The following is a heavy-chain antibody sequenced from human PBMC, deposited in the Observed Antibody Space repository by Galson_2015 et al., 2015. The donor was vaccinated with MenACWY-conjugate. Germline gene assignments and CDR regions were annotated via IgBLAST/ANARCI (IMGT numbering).Heavy chain of an antibody. Sequence: SVKVSCKASGYTFTFHDMSWVRQAAGQGLESLGWMNPNSGNTGYAQKFQGRVTMTRNTSITTAFLELSSLNPEDTAVYFCARLTGGRFDLWGQGTLVTVSS. V-gene: IGHV1-8*01. CDR2: MNPNSGNT. D-gene: IGHD7-27*01. CDR3: ARLTGGRFDL. CDR1: GYTFTFHD. J-gene: IGHJ4*02.